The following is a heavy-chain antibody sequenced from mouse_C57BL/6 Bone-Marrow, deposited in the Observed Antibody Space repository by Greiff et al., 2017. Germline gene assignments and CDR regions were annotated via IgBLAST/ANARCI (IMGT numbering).Heavy chain of an antibody. CDR3: VRSDDGYYWFAY. Sequence: DVHLVESGGGLVQPKGSLKLSCAASGFTFNTYAMHWVRQAPGKGLEWVARIRSKSSNYATYYADSVKDRFTISRDDSQSMLYLQINNLKTEDTGMYYCVRSDDGYYWFAYWGQGTLVTVSA. D-gene: IGHD2-3*01. J-gene: IGHJ3*01. CDR1: GFTFNTYA. CDR2: IRSKSSNYAT. V-gene: IGHV10-3*01.